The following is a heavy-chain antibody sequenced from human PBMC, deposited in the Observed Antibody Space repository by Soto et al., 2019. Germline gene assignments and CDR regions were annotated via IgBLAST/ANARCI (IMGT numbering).Heavy chain of an antibody. D-gene: IGHD6-19*01. CDR1: GFTFSTYA. CDR2: MSHDGRNK. J-gene: IGHJ4*02. Sequence: QVQLVESGGGVVQPGRSLRLSCAASGFTFSTYAIHWVRQAPGKGLEWVAVMSHDGRNKYYAASVKGRFTISRDNSKNTLYLQMNSLRAEETAVYYCARDGRERQWLDFCYYWGQGTLDTVAS. CDR3: ARDGRERQWLDFCYY. V-gene: IGHV3-30*04.